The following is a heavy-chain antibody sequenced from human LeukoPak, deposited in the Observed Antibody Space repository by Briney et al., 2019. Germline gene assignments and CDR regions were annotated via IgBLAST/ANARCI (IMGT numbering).Heavy chain of an antibody. V-gene: IGHV4-59*01. D-gene: IGHD3-16*02. CDR2: IYYSGST. CDR1: GGSISSYY. J-gene: IGHJ5*02. CDR3: ARGLSPAWFDP. Sequence: SETLSLTCTFSGGSISSYYWSWIRQPPGKGLEWIGYIYYSGSTNYNPSLKSRVTISVDTSKNQFSLKLSSVTAADTAVDYGARGLSPAWFDPWGQGTLVTVSS.